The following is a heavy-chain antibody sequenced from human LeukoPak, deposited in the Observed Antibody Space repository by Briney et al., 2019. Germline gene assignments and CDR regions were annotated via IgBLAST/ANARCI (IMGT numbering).Heavy chain of an antibody. Sequence: PGGSLRLSCGASGFTFRNNSMSWVRQIPGKGLDWVSAISGSGATTYYADSVRGRFTISRDNFKNTLYLEMDSLRAEDTALYYCAKTKFCDYALHAFDVWGQGTVVTVSS. CDR3: AKTKFCDYALHAFDV. J-gene: IGHJ3*01. CDR2: ISGSGATT. D-gene: IGHD4-17*01. CDR1: GFTFRNNS. V-gene: IGHV3-23*01.